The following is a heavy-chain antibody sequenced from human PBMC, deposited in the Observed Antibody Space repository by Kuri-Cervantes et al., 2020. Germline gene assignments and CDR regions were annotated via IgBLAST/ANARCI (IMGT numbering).Heavy chain of an antibody. J-gene: IGHJ4*02. CDR3: ASMVPGLNGLFDY. CDR2: MNPNSGNT. D-gene: IGHD4/OR15-4a*01. CDR1: GYTFTSYD. V-gene: IGHV1-8*03. Sequence: ASVKVSCKASGYTFTSYDINWVRQATGQGLEWMGWMNPNSGNTGYAQKFQGRVTITTDESTSTAYMELSSLRSEETAVYYCASMVPGLNGLFDYWGQGTLVPSPQ.